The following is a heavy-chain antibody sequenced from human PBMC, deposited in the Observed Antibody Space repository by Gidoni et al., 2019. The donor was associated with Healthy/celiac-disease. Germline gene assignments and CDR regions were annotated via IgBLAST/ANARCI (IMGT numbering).Heavy chain of an antibody. CDR1: GFTFDDYA. J-gene: IGHJ6*02. CDR2: LSGDGGST. CDR3: AKGYGDYEDYYYGMDV. D-gene: IGHD4-17*01. Sequence: EVQLVESGGGVVQPGGYRRLSCAASGFTFDDYAMHWVRQATGKGLAWVSLLSGDGGSTYYADSVKGRFTISRDNSKNSLYLQMNSLRTEDTALYYCAKGYGDYEDYYYGMDVWGQGTTVTVAS. V-gene: IGHV3-43*02.